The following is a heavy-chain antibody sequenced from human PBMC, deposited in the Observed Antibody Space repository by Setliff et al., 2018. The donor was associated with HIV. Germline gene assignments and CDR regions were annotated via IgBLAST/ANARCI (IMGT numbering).Heavy chain of an antibody. CDR1: GGSFSDYY. J-gene: IGHJ5*01. D-gene: IGHD1-7*01. CDR2: INHSGST. CDR3: ARVRLELRQYWFDS. Sequence: SETLSLTCAVYGGSFSDYYWSWIRQPPGKGLEWIGGINHSGSTNYNPSLKRRVTISVDTSKNQFSLKLNSVTAADTAVYYCARVRLELRQYWFDSWGQGSPVTVTS. V-gene: IGHV4-34*01.